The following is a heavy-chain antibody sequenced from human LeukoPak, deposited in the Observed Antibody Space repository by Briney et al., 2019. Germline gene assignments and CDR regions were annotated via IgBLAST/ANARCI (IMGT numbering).Heavy chain of an antibody. Sequence: SETLSLTCTVSGGSISSSSYYWGWIRQPPGKGLEWIGSIYYSGSTYYNPSLKSRVTISVDTSKNQFSLKLSSVTAADTAVYYCARHSGEYQLLIAVRGPAISSYFDYWGQGTLVTVSS. J-gene: IGHJ4*02. CDR3: ARHSGEYQLLIAVRGPAISSYFDY. D-gene: IGHD2-2*01. CDR2: IYYSGST. CDR1: GGSISSSSYY. V-gene: IGHV4-39*01.